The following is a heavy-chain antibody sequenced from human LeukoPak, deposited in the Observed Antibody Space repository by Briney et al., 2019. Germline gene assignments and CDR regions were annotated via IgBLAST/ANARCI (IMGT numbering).Heavy chain of an antibody. V-gene: IGHV4-31*03. CDR1: GGSISSGGYY. CDR3: ARNLVDTAMVDAFDI. D-gene: IGHD5-18*01. J-gene: IGHJ3*02. CDR2: IYYSGST. Sequence: SQTLSLTCTVSGGSISSGGYYWSWIRQHPGKGLEWIGYIYYSGSTYYNPSLKSRVTISVDTSKNQFSLKLSSVTAADTAVYYCARNLVDTAMVDAFDIWAKGQWSPSLQ.